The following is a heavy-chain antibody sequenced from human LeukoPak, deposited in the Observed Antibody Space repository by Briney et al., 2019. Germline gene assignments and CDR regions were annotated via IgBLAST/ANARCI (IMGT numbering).Heavy chain of an antibody. CDR1: GFTFGDYA. D-gene: IGHD2-8*01. Sequence: GGSLRLSCTASGFTFGDYAMSWVRQAPGKGLEWVGFIRSKAYGGTTEYAASVKGRFTISRDDSKSIAYLQMNSLKTEDTAVYYCTREEYCTNGVCLLVYYFDYWGQGTLVAVSS. J-gene: IGHJ4*02. CDR2: IRSKAYGGTT. V-gene: IGHV3-49*04. CDR3: TREEYCTNGVCLLVYYFDY.